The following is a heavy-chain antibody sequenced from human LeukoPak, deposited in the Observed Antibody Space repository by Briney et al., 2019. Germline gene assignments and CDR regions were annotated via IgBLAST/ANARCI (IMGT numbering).Heavy chain of an antibody. D-gene: IGHD3-16*01. J-gene: IGHJ6*02. V-gene: IGHV1-3*01. CDR1: GYTFASYA. CDR3: ARDGRFPFSMDV. CDR2: INAGNGNT. Sequence: GASVKVSCKASGYTFASYAMHWVRQAPGQRLEWMGWINAGNGNTKYSQKFQGRVTITRDTSASTAYMELSSLRSEDTAVYYCARDGRFPFSMDVWGQGTTVTVSS.